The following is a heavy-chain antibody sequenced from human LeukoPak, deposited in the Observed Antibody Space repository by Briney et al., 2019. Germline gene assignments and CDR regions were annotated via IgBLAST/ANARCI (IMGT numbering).Heavy chain of an antibody. D-gene: IGHD2-2*02. V-gene: IGHV3-11*04. J-gene: IGHJ5*02. CDR1: RFKFRDSP. Sequence: GSLRLSCAAPRFKFRDSPMSWIRPAPGQGLQWVSSIDTSGTTIYYADSVRGRFAISRDSAKNSLYLQMHSLRAEDTAIYYCARAPYRTSSNCYTGHNCFDPWGQGTLVTVSS. CDR2: IDTSGTTI. CDR3: ARAPYRTSSNCYTGHNCFDP.